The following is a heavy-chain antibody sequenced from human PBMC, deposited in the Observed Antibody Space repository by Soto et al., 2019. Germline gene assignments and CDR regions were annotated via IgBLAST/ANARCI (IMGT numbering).Heavy chain of an antibody. J-gene: IGHJ5*02. CDR1: GGSISSYY. V-gene: IGHV4-59*12. CDR2: IYHSGST. CDR3: ARAHLNWFDP. Sequence: PSETLSLTCTVSGGSISSYYWSWIRQPPGKGLEWIGYIYHSGSTNYNPSLKSRVTISVDTSKNQFSLKLSSVTAADTAVYYCARAHLNWFDPWGQGTLVTVSS.